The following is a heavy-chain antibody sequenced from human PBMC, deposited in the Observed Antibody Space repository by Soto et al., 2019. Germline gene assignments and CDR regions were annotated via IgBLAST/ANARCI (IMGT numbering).Heavy chain of an antibody. V-gene: IGHV3-74*01. CDR1: GFTFSSYW. CDR3: VRAHAAAGRALDV. D-gene: IGHD6-13*01. J-gene: IGHJ6*02. CDR2: INSDGSGT. Sequence: EVQLVESGGGLVQPGGSLRLSCAASGFTFSSYWMHWVRQAPGKGLVWVSRINSDGSGTNYADSVKGRFTISRDNAKNTLYLHMNRLRVEATAVYDCVRAHAAAGRALDVWGQGTPVTVSS.